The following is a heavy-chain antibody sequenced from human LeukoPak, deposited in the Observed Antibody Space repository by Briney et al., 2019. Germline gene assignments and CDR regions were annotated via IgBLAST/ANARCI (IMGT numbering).Heavy chain of an antibody. CDR2: IFASGST. CDR3: ARDGYKQWLFLGWFDP. Sequence: SETLSLTCTVSGGSISSYSWSWIRQPAGKGLEWIGRIFASGSTYYNPSLKSRVTISVDTSKNQFSLKLSSVTAADTAVYYCARDGYKQWLFLGWFDPWGQGTLVTVSS. J-gene: IGHJ5*02. D-gene: IGHD6-19*01. V-gene: IGHV4-4*07. CDR1: GGSISSYS.